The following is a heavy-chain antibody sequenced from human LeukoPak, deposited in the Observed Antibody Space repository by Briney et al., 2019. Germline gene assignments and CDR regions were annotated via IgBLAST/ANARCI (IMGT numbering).Heavy chain of an antibody. D-gene: IGHD5-18*01. Sequence: SETLSLTCAVSGGSISSNSYYWGWIRQPPGKGLEWIGSIYYSGSTYYNPSLKSRVTISVDTSKNQFSLKLSSVTAADTAVYYCARETLTDSYGYNLFAFDIWGQGTLVTVSS. J-gene: IGHJ3*02. V-gene: IGHV4-39*07. CDR3: ARETLTDSYGYNLFAFDI. CDR2: IYYSGST. CDR1: GGSISSNSYY.